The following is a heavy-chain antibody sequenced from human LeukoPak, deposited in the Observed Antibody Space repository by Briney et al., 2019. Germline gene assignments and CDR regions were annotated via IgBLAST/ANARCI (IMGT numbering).Heavy chain of an antibody. CDR2: ISYDGSNK. J-gene: IGHJ4*02. CDR1: GFTFSSYA. CDR3: ARDGYCSSTSCYPHFDY. V-gene: IGHV3-30-3*01. Sequence: PGGSLRLSCAASGFTFSSYAMHWVRQAAGKGLEWVAVISYDGSNKYYADSVKGRFTISRDNSKNTLYLQMNSLRAEDTVVYYCARDGYCSSTSCYPHFDYWGQGTLVTVSS. D-gene: IGHD2-2*03.